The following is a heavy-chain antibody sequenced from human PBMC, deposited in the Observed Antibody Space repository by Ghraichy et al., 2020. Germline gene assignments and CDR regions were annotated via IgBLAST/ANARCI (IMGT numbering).Heavy chain of an antibody. V-gene: IGHV4-39*01. D-gene: IGHD6-19*01. Sequence: SETLSLTCTVSGGSINSSCYSWVWIRQPPGKGLVWIGSIYYSGVTYSSLSIKSRVTMSVDSYKYPFSLTLGSVTAADTAMYFCARHVPYSSGWYRFDFWGQATVVNGSS. CDR3: ARHVPYSSGWYRFDF. CDR2: IYYSGVT. J-gene: IGHJ4*02. CDR1: GGSINSSCYS.